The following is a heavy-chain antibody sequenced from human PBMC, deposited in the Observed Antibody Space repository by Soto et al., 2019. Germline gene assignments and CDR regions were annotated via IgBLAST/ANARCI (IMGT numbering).Heavy chain of an antibody. D-gene: IGHD3-10*01. CDR2: IKSDGSST. V-gene: IGHV3-74*01. Sequence: SGFTFSSYSMNWVRQAPGKGLVWVSRIKSDGSSTNYADSVKGRFAVSRDNAKNTLFLQMNSLRDEDTAVYYCVREFGKGDYWGQGTLFTVSS. J-gene: IGHJ4*02. CDR3: VREFGKGDY. CDR1: GFTFSSYS.